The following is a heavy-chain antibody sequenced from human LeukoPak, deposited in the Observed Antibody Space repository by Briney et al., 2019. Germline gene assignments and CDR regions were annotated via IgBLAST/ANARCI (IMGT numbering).Heavy chain of an antibody. Sequence: GGSLRLSCAASGFTFDDYGMSWVRQAPGKGLEWVSGINWNGGSTGYADSVKGRFTISRDNAKNSLYLQMNSLRAEDTAVYYCARETYYGSGSYYTWYFDYWGQGTLVTVSS. J-gene: IGHJ4*02. CDR2: INWNGGST. CDR3: ARETYYGSGSYYTWYFDY. CDR1: GFTFDDYG. V-gene: IGHV3-20*04. D-gene: IGHD3-10*01.